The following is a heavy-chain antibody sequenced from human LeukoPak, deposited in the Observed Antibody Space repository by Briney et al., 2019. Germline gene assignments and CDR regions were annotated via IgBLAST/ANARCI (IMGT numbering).Heavy chain of an antibody. V-gene: IGHV4-39*01. J-gene: IGHJ4*02. CDR1: GGSISSSSYY. Sequence: PSGTLSLTCTVSGGSISSSSYYWGWIRQPPGKGLEWTASIYYSGATYYSSSLKSRVTISADTSKNQFSLILNSVTAADTAVYYCARIVPRYSATYYNFDYWGPGTLVTVSS. D-gene: IGHD1-26*01. CDR3: ARIVPRYSATYYNFDY. CDR2: IYYSGAT.